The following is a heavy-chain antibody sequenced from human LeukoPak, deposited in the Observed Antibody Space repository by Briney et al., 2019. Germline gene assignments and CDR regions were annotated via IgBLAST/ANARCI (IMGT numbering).Heavy chain of an antibody. CDR2: ISGGAGTP. D-gene: IGHD4-17*01. V-gene: IGHV3-23*01. CDR1: GFIFSNYA. Sequence: GGSLRLSCAASGFIFSNYAMSWVRQAPGKGLEWASGISGGAGTPYCADSVKGRFTISRDNSKNTLYLQMSSLRAEDTAVYYCAKRRTTVTTMDYFDYWGQGTLVTVSS. J-gene: IGHJ4*02. CDR3: AKRRTTVTTMDYFDY.